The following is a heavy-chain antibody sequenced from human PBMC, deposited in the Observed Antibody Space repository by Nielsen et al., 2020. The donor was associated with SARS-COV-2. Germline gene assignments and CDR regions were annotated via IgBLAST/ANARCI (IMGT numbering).Heavy chain of an antibody. CDR1: GYTFTSYA. V-gene: IGHV1-69*13. CDR3: ARGRYSSSWYGSFDY. D-gene: IGHD6-13*01. J-gene: IGHJ4*02. Sequence: SVKVSCKASGYTFTSYAMNWVRQAPGQGLEWMGGIIPIFGTANYAQKFQGRVTITADESTSTAYMELSSLRSEDTAVYYCARGRYSSSWYGSFDYWGQGTLVTVSS. CDR2: IIPIFGTA.